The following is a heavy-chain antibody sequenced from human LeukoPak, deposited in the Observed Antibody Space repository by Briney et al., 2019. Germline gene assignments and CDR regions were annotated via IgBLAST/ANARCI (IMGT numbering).Heavy chain of an antibody. CDR1: GFTFDDYA. CDR2: ISWNRGSI. V-gene: IGHV3-9*01. J-gene: IGHJ4*02. CDR3: AKGYCSSISCHADY. Sequence: PGGSLGLSCAASGFTFDDYAMHWVRQAPGKGLEWVSGISWNRGSIGYADSVKGRFTISRDNAKMSLYLQMNSLRAEDTASYYCAKGYCSSISCHADYWGQGTLVTASS. D-gene: IGHD2-2*01.